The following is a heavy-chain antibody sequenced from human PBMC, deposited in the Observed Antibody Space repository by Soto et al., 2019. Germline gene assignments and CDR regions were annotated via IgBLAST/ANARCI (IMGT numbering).Heavy chain of an antibody. Sequence: ASVKVSCKASGGTFSSYAISWVRQAPGRGLEWMGGIIPIFGTANYAQKFQGRVTITADKSTSTAYMELSSLRSEDTAVYYCARVNSYGSYYYGMDVWGQGTTVTVSS. J-gene: IGHJ6*02. CDR1: GGTFSSYA. D-gene: IGHD5-18*01. V-gene: IGHV1-69*06. CDR3: ARVNSYGSYYYGMDV. CDR2: IIPIFGTA.